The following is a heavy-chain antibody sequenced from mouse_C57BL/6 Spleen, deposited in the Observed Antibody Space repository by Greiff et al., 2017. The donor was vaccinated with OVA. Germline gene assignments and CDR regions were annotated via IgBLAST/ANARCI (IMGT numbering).Heavy chain of an antibody. V-gene: IGHV10-1*01. Sequence: EVKVVESGGGLVQPKGSLKLSCAASGFSFNTYAMNWVRQAPGKGLEWVARIRSKSNNYATYYADSVKDRFTISRDDSESMLYLQMNNLKTEDTAMYYCVRLDGFLDYAMDYWGQGTSVTVSS. D-gene: IGHD2-3*01. CDR1: GFSFNTYA. CDR2: IRSKSNNYAT. CDR3: VRLDGFLDYAMDY. J-gene: IGHJ4*01.